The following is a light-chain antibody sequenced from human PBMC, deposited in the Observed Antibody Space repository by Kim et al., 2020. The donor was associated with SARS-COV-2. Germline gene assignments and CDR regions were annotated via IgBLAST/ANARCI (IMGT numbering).Light chain of an antibody. J-gene: IGLJ2*01. CDR3: SSRDSSRDVL. Sequence: SSELTQDPAVSVALGQTVRITCQGDSLRTYYASWYQQKPGQAPVLVIYGKNNRPSGIPDRFSGSSSGSTASLTITGALAEDEADYYCSSRDSSRDVLFGGRTKVTVL. CDR1: SLRTYY. V-gene: IGLV3-19*01. CDR2: GKN.